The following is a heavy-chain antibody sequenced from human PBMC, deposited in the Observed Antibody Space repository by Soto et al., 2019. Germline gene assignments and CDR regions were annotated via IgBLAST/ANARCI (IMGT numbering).Heavy chain of an antibody. J-gene: IGHJ5*02. D-gene: IGHD1-1*01. CDR2: ISYDGSNK. V-gene: IGHV3-30*18. Sequence: QVQLVESGGGVVQPGRSLRLSCAASGFTFSSYGMHWVRQAPGKGLEWVAVISYDGSNKYYADSVKGRFTISRDNSKNTLYLQMNSRRAEDTAVYYCAKGPPTYINWFDPWGQGTLVTVSS. CDR3: AKGPPTYINWFDP. CDR1: GFTFSSYG.